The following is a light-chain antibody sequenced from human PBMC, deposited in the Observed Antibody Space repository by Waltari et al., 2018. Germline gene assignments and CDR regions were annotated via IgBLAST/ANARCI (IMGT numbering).Light chain of an antibody. V-gene: IGLV5-45*01. CDR1: SGITVASYR. CDR2: YNSDSDK. CDR3: LVWYSGAWV. J-gene: IGLJ3*02. Sequence: QAVLTQPASLSASPGASVSLTCTLRSGITVASYRIYWYQQNPGSPPQYPLRYNSDSDKQQGSGVPSRFSGSKDVSANAGVLVISGLQSEDEADYYCLVWYSGAWVFGGGTKLTVL.